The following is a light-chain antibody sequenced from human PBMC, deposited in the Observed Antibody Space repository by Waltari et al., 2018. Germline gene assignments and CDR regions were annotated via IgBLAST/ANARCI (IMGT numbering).Light chain of an antibody. CDR3: QTWDSSTVV. Sequence: SYELTQPPSVSASPGQTASITCPGAKYGVKYASWYQQKPGQSPVLVIYQDDKRPSRIPERFSGSTSGNTATLTISGTQSLDEADYYCQTWDSSTVVFGGATKLTVL. J-gene: IGLJ2*01. V-gene: IGLV3-1*01. CDR1: KYGVKY. CDR2: QDD.